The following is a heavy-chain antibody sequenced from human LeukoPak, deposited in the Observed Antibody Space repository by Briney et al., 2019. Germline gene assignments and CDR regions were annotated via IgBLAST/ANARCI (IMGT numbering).Heavy chain of an antibody. Sequence: GASVKVSCKASGYTFTSYGISWVRQAPEQGLEWMGWISAYNGNTNYAQKLQGRVTMTTDTSTSTAYMELRSLRSDDTAVYYCARGLPYYDILTGYNWFDPWGQGTLVTVSS. J-gene: IGHJ5*02. CDR1: GYTFTSYG. D-gene: IGHD3-9*01. CDR2: ISAYNGNT. CDR3: ARGLPYYDILTGYNWFDP. V-gene: IGHV1-18*01.